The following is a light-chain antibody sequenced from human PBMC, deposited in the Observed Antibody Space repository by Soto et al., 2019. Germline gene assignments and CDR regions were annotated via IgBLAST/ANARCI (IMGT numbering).Light chain of an antibody. CDR1: QSISSG. CDR3: QECSSYTWT. CDR2: KAS. J-gene: IGKJ1*01. Sequence: DIQMTQSPSTLSASVGDRVTITCRASQSISSGLAWYQQKPGKAPKLLIYKASSLQSGVPSRVSGSGSGTEFTLTISSLQPDDFAAYYCQECSSYTWTCGQWTQVEIK. V-gene: IGKV1-5*03.